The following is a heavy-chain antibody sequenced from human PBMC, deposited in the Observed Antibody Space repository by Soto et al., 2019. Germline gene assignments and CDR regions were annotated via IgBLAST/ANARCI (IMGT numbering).Heavy chain of an antibody. V-gene: IGHV1-8*01. CDR1: GYTFTSYD. CDR2: MNPNSGNT. Sequence: GASVKVSCKASGYTFTSYDINWVRQATGQGLERMGWMNPNSGNTGYAQKFQGRVTMTRNTSISTAYMELSSLRSEDTAVYYCARVATIFGVVIGMDVWGKGTTVTVSS. CDR3: ARVATIFGVVIGMDV. J-gene: IGHJ6*04. D-gene: IGHD3-3*01.